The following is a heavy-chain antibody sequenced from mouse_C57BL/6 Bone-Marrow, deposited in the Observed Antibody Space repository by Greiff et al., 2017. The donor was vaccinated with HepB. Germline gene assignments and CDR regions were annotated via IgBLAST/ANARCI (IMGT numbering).Heavy chain of an antibody. D-gene: IGHD1-1*01. V-gene: IGHV1-50*01. CDR3: ARETITRVVGDY. CDR2: IDPSDSYT. J-gene: IGHJ2*01. CDR1: GYTFTSYW. Sequence: VQLQQPGAELVKPGASVKLSCKASGYTFTSYWMQWVKQRPGQGLEWIGEIDPSDSYTNYNQKFKGKATLTVDTSSSTAYMQLSSLTSEDSAVYYCARETITRVVGDYWGQGTALTVSS.